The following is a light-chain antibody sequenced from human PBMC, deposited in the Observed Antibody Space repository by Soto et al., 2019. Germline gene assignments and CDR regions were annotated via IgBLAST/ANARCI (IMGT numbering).Light chain of an antibody. Sequence: QSALTQPRSVSGSPGQSVTISCTGTSSDVGGYNYVSWYQQHPGKAPKLMIYDVSKRPSGVPDRFSGSKSGSTASLTISGLHAADDADYYCCSYAGIYTYVFGTGTKVTVL. CDR2: DVS. V-gene: IGLV2-11*01. J-gene: IGLJ1*01. CDR1: SSDVGGYNY. CDR3: CSYAGIYTYV.